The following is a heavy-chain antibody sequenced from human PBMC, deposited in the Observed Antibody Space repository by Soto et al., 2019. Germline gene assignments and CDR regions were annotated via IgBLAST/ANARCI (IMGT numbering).Heavy chain of an antibody. Sequence: SETLSLTCAVYGGSFSGYYWSWIRQPPGKGLEWIGEINHSGSTNYNPSFKSRVTISVDTSKNQFSLKLSSVTAADTAVYYCASSRWLRPYYFDYWGQGTLVTVSS. CDR1: GGSFSGYY. CDR3: ASSRWLRPYYFDY. J-gene: IGHJ4*02. CDR2: INHSGST. V-gene: IGHV4-34*01. D-gene: IGHD5-12*01.